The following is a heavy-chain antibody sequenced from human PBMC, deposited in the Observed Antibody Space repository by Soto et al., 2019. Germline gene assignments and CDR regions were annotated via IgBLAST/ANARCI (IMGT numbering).Heavy chain of an antibody. Sequence: RRLSCAASGFSFSCYNMNWVRQAPGKGLEWVSSISGDSNYIYYADSVQGRFTISRDNTKNSVYLQMNSLRAEDTAVYYCARVVYFDRSAYGLWGQGTMVNVS. CDR3: ARVVYFDRSAYGL. J-gene: IGHJ3*01. CDR1: GFSFSCYN. D-gene: IGHD3-22*01. CDR2: ISGDSNYI. V-gene: IGHV3-21*06.